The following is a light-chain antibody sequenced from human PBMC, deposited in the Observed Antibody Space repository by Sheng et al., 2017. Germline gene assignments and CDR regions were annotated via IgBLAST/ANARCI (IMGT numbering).Light chain of an antibody. CDR1: SSDVGTYDY. V-gene: IGLV2-11*01. Sequence: QSALTQPRSVSGSPGQSVTISCTGTSSDVGTYDYVSWYQQHPGKAPKLMIYDVSKRPSGVPDRFSGSKSGNTASLTISGLQAEDEADYYCCSYAGDYTYVFGTGTKVTVL. J-gene: IGLJ1*01. CDR2: DVS. CDR3: CSYAGDYTYV.